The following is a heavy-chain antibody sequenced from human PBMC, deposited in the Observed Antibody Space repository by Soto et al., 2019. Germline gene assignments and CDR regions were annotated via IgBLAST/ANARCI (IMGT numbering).Heavy chain of an antibody. CDR2: IYYSGST. V-gene: IGHV4-31*03. CDR1: GGSISSGGYY. D-gene: IGHD3-3*01. CDR3: ARSDFWSGYYYFDY. J-gene: IGHJ4*02. Sequence: PSETLSLTCTVSGGSISSGGYYWSWIRQHPGKGLEWIGYIYYSGSTYYNPSLKSRVTISVDTSKNQFSLKLSSVTAADTAVYYCARSDFWSGYYYFDYWGQGTLVTVSS.